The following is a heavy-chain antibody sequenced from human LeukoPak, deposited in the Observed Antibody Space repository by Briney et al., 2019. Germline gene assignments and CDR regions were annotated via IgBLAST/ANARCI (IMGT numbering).Heavy chain of an antibody. CDR1: GGTFSSYA. V-gene: IGHV1-69*05. Sequence: ASVKVSCKASGGTFSSYAISWVRQAPGQGLEWMGGIIPIFGTATYAQKFQGRVTMTRDMSTSTVYMELSSLRSEDTAVYYCARDRLDSSGYSWFDPWGQGTLVTVSS. D-gene: IGHD3-22*01. CDR3: ARDRLDSSGYSWFDP. CDR2: IIPIFGTA. J-gene: IGHJ5*02.